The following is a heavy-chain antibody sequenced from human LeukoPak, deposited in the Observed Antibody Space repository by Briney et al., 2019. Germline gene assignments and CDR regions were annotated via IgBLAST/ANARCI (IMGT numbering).Heavy chain of an antibody. CDR1: GGSFSGYY. CDR2: INHSGST. J-gene: IGHJ5*02. V-gene: IGHV4-34*01. D-gene: IGHD2-2*01. CDR3: ARGGMDCSSTSCPTDHNWFDP. Sequence: SETLSLTCAVYGGSFSGYYWSWIRQPPGKGLEWTGEINHSGSTNYNPSLKSRVTISVDTSKNQFSLKLSSVTAADTAVYYCARGGMDCSSTSCPTDHNWFDPWGQGTLVTVSS.